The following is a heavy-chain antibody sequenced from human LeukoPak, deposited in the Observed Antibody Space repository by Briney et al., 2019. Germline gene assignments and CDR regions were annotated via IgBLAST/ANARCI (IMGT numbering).Heavy chain of an antibody. CDR3: ARLDYYYYMDV. CDR1: GYSISSGYY. Sequence: KPSETLSLTCAVSGYSISSGYYWGGIRQPPRKGLEWIGSIYHSGSTYYNPSLKSRVTISVDTSKNQFSLKLSSVTAADTAVYYCARLDYYYYMDVWGKGTTLTVSS. V-gene: IGHV4-38-2*01. J-gene: IGHJ6*03. CDR2: IYHSGST.